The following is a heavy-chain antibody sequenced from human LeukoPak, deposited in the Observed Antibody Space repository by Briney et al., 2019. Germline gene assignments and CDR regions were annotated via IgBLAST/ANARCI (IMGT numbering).Heavy chain of an antibody. CDR3: ARGSVNFDI. Sequence: SETLSLTCTVSGGSISSSSYYWGWIRQPPGKGLEWIGSIHYSGSTYYNPSLKSRVTISVDTSKNQFSLKLSSVTAADTAVYYCARGSVNFDIWGQGTMVTVAS. CDR1: GGSISSSSYY. J-gene: IGHJ3*02. CDR2: IHYSGST. V-gene: IGHV4-39*01.